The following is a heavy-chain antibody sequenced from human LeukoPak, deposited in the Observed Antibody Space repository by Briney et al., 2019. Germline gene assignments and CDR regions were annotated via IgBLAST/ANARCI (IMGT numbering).Heavy chain of an antibody. CDR2: IYYSGST. CDR3: ARAVVVAATVKWFDP. V-gene: IGHV4-59*01. Sequence: SETLSLTCTVSGGSISGYYWSWIRQSPGKGLEWIGYIYYSGSTNYNPSLKSRVTMSVDTSKNHFSLKVSTVTAADTAVYYCARAVVVAATVKWFDPWGQGTLVTVSS. CDR1: GGSISGYY. J-gene: IGHJ5*02. D-gene: IGHD2-15*01.